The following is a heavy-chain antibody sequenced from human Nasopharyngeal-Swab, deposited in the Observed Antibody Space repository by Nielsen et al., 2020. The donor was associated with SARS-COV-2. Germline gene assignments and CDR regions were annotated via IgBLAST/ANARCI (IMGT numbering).Heavy chain of an antibody. D-gene: IGHD3-22*01. CDR1: GFTFSSYE. CDR3: ARGDSSGLPQAVYGMDV. Sequence: GGSLRLSCAASGFTFSSYEMNWVRQAPGKGLEWVSYIGSFGSTIYSDSVKGRITVSRDNAKNSLYLQMNSLRAEDTAVYYCARGDSSGLPQAVYGMDVWGQGTTVSVSS. J-gene: IGHJ6*02. V-gene: IGHV3-48*03. CDR2: IGSFGSTI.